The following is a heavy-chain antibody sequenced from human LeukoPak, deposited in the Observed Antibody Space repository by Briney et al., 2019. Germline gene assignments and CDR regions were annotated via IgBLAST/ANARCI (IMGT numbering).Heavy chain of an antibody. CDR2: IGGSGINTI. J-gene: IGHJ6*03. D-gene: IGHD3-16*02. CDR3: ARDHHHRLWDDYYYYMDV. V-gene: IGHV3-48*01. Sequence: GGSLRLSCEASGFTFSSYSMIWVRQTPGKGLEWLSYIGGSGINTIYYAASVKGRFTISRDDARNSLFLQMNSLRAEDTAVYYCARDHHHRLWDDYYYYMDVWGKGTTVTISS. CDR1: GFTFSSYS.